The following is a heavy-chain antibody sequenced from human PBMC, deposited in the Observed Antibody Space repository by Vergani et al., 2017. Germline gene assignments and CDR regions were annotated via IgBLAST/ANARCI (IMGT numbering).Heavy chain of an antibody. Sequence: QVQLQQWGAGLLKPSQTLSLTCTVSGGSISSGSYYWSWIRQPAGKGLEWIGRIYTSGSTNYNPSLKSRVTISVDTSKNQFSLKLSSVTAADTAVYYCARGPSSGWYEYYFDYWGQGTLVTVSS. J-gene: IGHJ4*02. CDR1: GGSISSGSYY. CDR2: IYTSGST. D-gene: IGHD6-19*01. V-gene: IGHV4-61*02. CDR3: ARGPSSGWYEYYFDY.